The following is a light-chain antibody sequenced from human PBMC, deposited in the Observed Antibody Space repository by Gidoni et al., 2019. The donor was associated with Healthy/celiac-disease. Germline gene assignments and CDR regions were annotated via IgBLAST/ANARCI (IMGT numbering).Light chain of an antibody. CDR1: QSVSSSY. CDR2: GAS. Sequence: IVLTQSPGTLSLSPGERATLSCSASQSVSSSYLAWYQQKPGQAPRLLIYGASSRATGIPDRFSGSGSGTDFTLTISRLEPEDFAVYYCQQYGSSSFTFXPXTKVDIK. CDR3: QQYGSSSFT. V-gene: IGKV3-20*01. J-gene: IGKJ3*01.